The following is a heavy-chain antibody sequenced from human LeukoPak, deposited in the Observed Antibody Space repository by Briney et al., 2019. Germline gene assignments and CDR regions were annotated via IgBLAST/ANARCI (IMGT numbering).Heavy chain of an antibody. CDR2: IIPIFGTA. Sequence: ASVKVSCKASGGTFSSYAISWVRQAPGQGLEWMGGIIPIFGTANYAQKFQGRVTITADESTSTAYMELSSLRSEDTAVYYCARAPGIAAANWFDPWGQGTLVTVSS. CDR3: ARAPGIAAANWFDP. CDR1: GGTFSSYA. J-gene: IGHJ5*02. V-gene: IGHV1-69*13. D-gene: IGHD6-13*01.